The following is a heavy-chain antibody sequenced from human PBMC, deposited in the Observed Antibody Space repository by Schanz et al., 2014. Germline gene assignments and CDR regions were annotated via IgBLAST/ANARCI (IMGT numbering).Heavy chain of an antibody. J-gene: IGHJ6*03. Sequence: EVQLVESGGGLVQPGGSLRLSCEASEFTFSSYNMNWVRQAPGKGLEWVSFMSSSGSYIHYADSVKGRFTISRDNAKNTLYLHMNSLGAEDTAVYYCARGGERFDHNYYIDVWGKGTTVTVSS. CDR2: MSSSGSYI. CDR3: ARGGERFDHNYYIDV. CDR1: EFTFSSYN. V-gene: IGHV3-21*01. D-gene: IGHD3-9*01.